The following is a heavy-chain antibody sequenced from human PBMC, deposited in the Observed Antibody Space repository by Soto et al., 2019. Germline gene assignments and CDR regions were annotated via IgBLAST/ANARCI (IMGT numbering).Heavy chain of an antibody. D-gene: IGHD3-10*01. CDR1: GGSFSGYY. CDR2: INHSGST. CDR3: ARGLTYGSGSYRTKYNWFDP. Sequence: SETLSLTCAVYGGSFSGYYWSWIRQPPGKGLEWIGEINHSGSTNYNPSLKSRVTISVDTSKNQFSLKLSSVTAADTAVYYCARGLTYGSGSYRTKYNWFDPWGQGTLVTVSS. J-gene: IGHJ5*02. V-gene: IGHV4-34*01.